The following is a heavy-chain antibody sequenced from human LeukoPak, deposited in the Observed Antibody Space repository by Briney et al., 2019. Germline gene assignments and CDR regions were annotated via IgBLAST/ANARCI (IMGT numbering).Heavy chain of an antibody. CDR3: ARDGPLGGAFDI. CDR1: GYTFTGYY. J-gene: IGHJ3*02. CDR2: INPNSGGT. Sequence: ASVKVSCKASGYTFTGYYIHWVRQAPGQGLEWMGWINPNSGGTKYAQKLQGRVTMTRDTSISTAYMDLSRLRSDDTAVYICARDGPLGGAFDIWGQGTMVTVSS. V-gene: IGHV1-2*02. D-gene: IGHD3-16*01.